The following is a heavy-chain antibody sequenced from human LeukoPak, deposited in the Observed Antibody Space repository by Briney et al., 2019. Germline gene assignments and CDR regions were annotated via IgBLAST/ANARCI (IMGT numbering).Heavy chain of an antibody. CDR3: TKEIASRDTLSGPVWFDP. CDR2: ITWNSGRL. V-gene: IGHV3-9*01. Sequence: GGSLRLSCATSGFIFDDYAMHWVRQAPGKGLEWISGITWNSGRLAYADSMKGRFTISRDNAKNSLYLQMNSLRAEDTALYYCTKEIASRDTLSGPVWFDPWGQGTLVTVSS. D-gene: IGHD3-9*01. CDR1: GFIFDDYA. J-gene: IGHJ5*02.